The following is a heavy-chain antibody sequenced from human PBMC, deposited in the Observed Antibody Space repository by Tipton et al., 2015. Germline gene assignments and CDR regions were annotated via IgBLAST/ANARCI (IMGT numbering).Heavy chain of an antibody. Sequence: TLSLTCTVSGGSISSYYWSWIRQPPGKGLEWIGYIHQSGSTRYNPSLKSRVTISVDTSKNQFSLRLSSVTSADTAVYYCARGVGDFDYWGQGTL. J-gene: IGHJ4*02. CDR1: GGSISSYY. CDR2: IHQSGST. V-gene: IGHV4-59*01. D-gene: IGHD1-26*01. CDR3: ARGVGDFDY.